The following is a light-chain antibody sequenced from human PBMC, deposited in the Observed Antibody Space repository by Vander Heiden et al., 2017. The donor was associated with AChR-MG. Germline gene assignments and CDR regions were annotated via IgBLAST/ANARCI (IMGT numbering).Light chain of an antibody. J-gene: IGLJ3*02. V-gene: IGLV2-8*01. Sequence: QSALTQPPSASGSPGQSVTISCTGTANDVGSSDYVSWYQQQPGKAPKTMIYEVNKRPSGVPDRFSGSKSGNTTSLTVSGLQAEDEADYYCSSYAGSNNLVFGGGTKLTVL. CDR2: EVN. CDR1: ANDVGSSDY. CDR3: SSYAGSNNLV.